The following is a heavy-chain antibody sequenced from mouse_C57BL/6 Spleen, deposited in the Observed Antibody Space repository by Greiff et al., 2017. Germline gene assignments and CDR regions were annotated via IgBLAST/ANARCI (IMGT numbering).Heavy chain of an antibody. D-gene: IGHD2-4*01. CDR3: ASLPIYYDYAWFAY. Sequence: ESGPGLVKPSQSLSLTCSVTGYSITSGYYWNWIRQFPGNKLEWMGYISYDGSNNYNPSLKNRISITRDTSKNQFFLTLNSVTTEDTATYYCASLPIYYDYAWFAYWGQGTLVTVSA. CDR2: ISYDGSN. CDR1: GYSITSGYY. V-gene: IGHV3-6*01. J-gene: IGHJ3*01.